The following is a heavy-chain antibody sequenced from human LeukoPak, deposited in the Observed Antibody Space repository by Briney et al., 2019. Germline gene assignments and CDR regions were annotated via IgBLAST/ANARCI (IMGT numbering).Heavy chain of an antibody. CDR3: AGRDYDSSGRPFDS. Sequence: SETLSLTCTVSGDSISSSRSYWDWIRQPPGKGLEWIGSIYDSGSIYYNPSLKSRVTTSVDTSRNQFSLKLSSVTAADTAVYYCAGRDYDSSGRPFDSWGQGTLVTVSS. J-gene: IGHJ4*02. D-gene: IGHD3-22*01. V-gene: IGHV4-39*01. CDR1: GDSISSSRSY. CDR2: IYDSGSI.